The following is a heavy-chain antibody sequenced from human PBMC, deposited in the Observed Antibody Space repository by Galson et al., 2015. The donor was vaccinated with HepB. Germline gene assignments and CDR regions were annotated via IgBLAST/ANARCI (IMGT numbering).Heavy chain of an antibody. J-gene: IGHJ5*01. V-gene: IGHV3-23*01. CDR1: GFGFDTHA. D-gene: IGHD5-18*01. Sequence: SLRLSCAASGFGFDTHAMSWVRQAPGRGLEWISGISGNGDSTFYADSVKGWFTVSRDNSNNMLYLQMNSLRAEDAGLYFCAKGYGLFDSWGQGILVTVSS. CDR3: AKGYGLFDS. CDR2: ISGNGDST.